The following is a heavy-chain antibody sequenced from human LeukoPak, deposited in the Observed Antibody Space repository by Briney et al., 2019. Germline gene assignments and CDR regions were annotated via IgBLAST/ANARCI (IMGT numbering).Heavy chain of an antibody. J-gene: IGHJ4*02. CDR1: GITFSNSA. Sequence: GSLRLSCVPSGITFSNSALSWVRQAPGKGLEWVSTITKSGDQTHYADSVRGLFTISRDNSKNTLYLQMNSLRAEDTAVYYCATRTHSGNHIGYFDYWGQGTLVTVSS. V-gene: IGHV3-23*01. CDR3: ATRTHSGNHIGYFDY. D-gene: IGHD1-26*01. CDR2: ITKSGDQT.